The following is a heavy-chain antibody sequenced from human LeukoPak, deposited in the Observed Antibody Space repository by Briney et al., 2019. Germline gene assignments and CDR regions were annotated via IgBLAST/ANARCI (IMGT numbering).Heavy chain of an antibody. CDR2: MNPNSGNT. D-gene: IGHD3-9*01. J-gene: IGHJ4*02. Sequence: ASVKVSCKASGYTFTSYDINWVRQATGQGLEWMGWMNPNSGNTGYAQKFQGRVTVTRNTSISTAYMELSSLRSEDTAVYYCARTPPVLTGYSSHNYYFDYWGQGTLVTVSS. CDR3: ARTPPVLTGYSSHNYYFDY. CDR1: GYTFTSYD. V-gene: IGHV1-8*01.